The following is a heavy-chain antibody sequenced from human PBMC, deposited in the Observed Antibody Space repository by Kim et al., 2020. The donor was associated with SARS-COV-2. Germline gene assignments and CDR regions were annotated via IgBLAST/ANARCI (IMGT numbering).Heavy chain of an antibody. CDR3: ARVQWGRIQLWPTPGAFDI. Sequence: SETLSLTCTVSGGSISSYYWSWIRQPPGKGLEWIGYIYYSGSTNYNPSLKSRVTISVDTSKNQFSLKLSSVTAADTAVYYCARVQWGRIQLWPTPGAFDIWGQGTMVTVSS. D-gene: IGHD5-18*01. V-gene: IGHV4-59*01. CDR1: GGSISSYY. J-gene: IGHJ3*02. CDR2: IYYSGST.